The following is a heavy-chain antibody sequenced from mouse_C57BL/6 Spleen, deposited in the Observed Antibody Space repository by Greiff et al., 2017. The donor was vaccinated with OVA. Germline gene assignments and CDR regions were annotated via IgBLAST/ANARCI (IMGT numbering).Heavy chain of an antibody. CDR3: AREVVATGAMDY. D-gene: IGHD1-1*01. J-gene: IGHJ4*01. V-gene: IGHV5-16*01. CDR2: INYDGSST. Sequence: EVMLVESEGGLVQPGSSMKLSRTASGFTFSDYYMAWVRQVPEKGLEWVANINYDGSSTYYLDSLKSRFIISRDNAKNILYLQMSSLKSEDTATYYCAREVVATGAMDYWGQGTSVTVSS. CDR1: GFTFSDYY.